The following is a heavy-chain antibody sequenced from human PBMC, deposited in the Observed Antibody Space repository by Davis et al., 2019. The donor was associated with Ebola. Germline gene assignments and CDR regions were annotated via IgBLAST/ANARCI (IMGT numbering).Heavy chain of an antibody. D-gene: IGHD5-12*01. Sequence: GESLKISCAASGFTFSSYSMNWVRQAPGKGLEWVSSISSSSSYIYYADSVKGRFTISRDNAKNSLYLQMNSLRDEDTAVYYCAREVGGYDWYFDYWGQGTLVTVSS. V-gene: IGHV3-21*01. CDR3: AREVGGYDWYFDY. CDR2: ISSSSSYI. J-gene: IGHJ4*02. CDR1: GFTFSSYS.